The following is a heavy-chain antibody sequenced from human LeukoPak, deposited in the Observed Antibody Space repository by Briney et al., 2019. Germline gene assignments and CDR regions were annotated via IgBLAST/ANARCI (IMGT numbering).Heavy chain of an antibody. CDR2: ISSNGGST. V-gene: IGHV3-64*01. Sequence: GGSLRLSCAASGFTFSSYAMHWVRQAPGKGLEYVSAISSNGGSTYYANSVKGRFTISRDNSKNTLYLQMGSLRAEDMAVYYCARGTIPVVTAIIAFDYWGQGTLVTVSS. CDR3: ARGTIPVVTAIIAFDY. D-gene: IGHD2-21*02. CDR1: GFTFSSYA. J-gene: IGHJ4*02.